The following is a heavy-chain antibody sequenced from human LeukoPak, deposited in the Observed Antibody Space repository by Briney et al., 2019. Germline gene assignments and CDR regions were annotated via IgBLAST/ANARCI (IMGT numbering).Heavy chain of an antibody. D-gene: IGHD2-21*01. CDR2: INAGNGKT. J-gene: IGHJ4*02. CDR1: GYTFTSYG. Sequence: ASVKVSCKASGYTFTSYGINWVRQAPGQRLEWMGWINAGNGKTKSSQRFQDRVTITRDTSASTAYMELNSLRSEDTAVYYCARGIWSSHNKDYYFDYWGQGSLVTVSS. V-gene: IGHV1-3*01. CDR3: ARGIWSSHNKDYYFDY.